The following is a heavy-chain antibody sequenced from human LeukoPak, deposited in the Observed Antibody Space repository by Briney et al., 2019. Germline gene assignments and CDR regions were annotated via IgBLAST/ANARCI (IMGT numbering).Heavy chain of an antibody. V-gene: IGHV4-38-2*02. Sequence: SETLSLTCTVSGYSISSGYYWGWIRQPPGKGLEWIGSIYHSGSTYYNPSLKSRVTISVDTSKNQFSLKLSSVTAADTAVYYCARGTPSGWYRGYNWFDPWGQGTLVTVSS. CDR1: GYSISSGYY. J-gene: IGHJ5*02. CDR2: IYHSGST. CDR3: ARGTPSGWYRGYNWFDP. D-gene: IGHD6-19*01.